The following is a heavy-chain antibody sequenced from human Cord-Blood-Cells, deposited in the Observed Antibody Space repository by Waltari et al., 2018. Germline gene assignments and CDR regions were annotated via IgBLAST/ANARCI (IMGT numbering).Heavy chain of an antibody. CDR3: ARGYGSYYFDY. D-gene: IGHD1-1*01. CDR1: GFTVSSNS. V-gene: IGHV3-53*01. J-gene: IGHJ4*02. CDR2: IYSGGST. Sequence: EVQLVESGGGLIQPGGSLRLSCAASGFTVSSNSLIWVRQAPGKGLEWVSVIYSGGSTYYADSVKGRFTISRDNSKNTLYLQMNSLRAEDTAVYYCARGYGSYYFDYWGQGTLVTVSS.